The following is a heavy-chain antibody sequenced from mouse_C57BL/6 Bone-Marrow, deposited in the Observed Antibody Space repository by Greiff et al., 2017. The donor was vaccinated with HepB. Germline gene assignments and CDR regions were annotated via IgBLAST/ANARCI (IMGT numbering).Heavy chain of an antibody. CDR3: ARQGEGAPYY. J-gene: IGHJ2*01. CDR1: GFTFSDYY. CDR2: ISNGGGST. V-gene: IGHV5-12*01. Sequence: EVKLMESGGGLVQPGGSLKLSCAASGFTFSDYYMYWVRQTPEKRLEWVAYISNGGGSTYYPDTVKGRFTISRDNAKNTLYLQMSRLKSEDTAMYYCARQGEGAPYYWGQGTTLTVSS.